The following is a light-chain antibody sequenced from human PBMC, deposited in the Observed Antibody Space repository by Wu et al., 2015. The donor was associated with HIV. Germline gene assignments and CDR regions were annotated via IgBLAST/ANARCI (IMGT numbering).Light chain of an antibody. J-gene: IGKJ1*01. CDR1: QGISNS. V-gene: IGKV1-NL1*01. Sequence: DIQMTQSPSSLSASVGDRVTITCRASQGISNSLAWYQQRPGKAPKLLLYAASRLESGVASRFSGSGSGTDYTLTISSPQPEDFATYSCQQYYTTPWTFGQGTKVEIK. CDR2: AAS. CDR3: QQYYTTPWT.